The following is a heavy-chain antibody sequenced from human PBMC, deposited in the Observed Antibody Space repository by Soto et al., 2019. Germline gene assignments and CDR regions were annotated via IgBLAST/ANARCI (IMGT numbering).Heavy chain of an antibody. CDR3: ARGGELANFDY. V-gene: IGHV3-30-3*01. CDR1: GFTFSSYA. D-gene: IGHD1-26*01. CDR2: ISYDGSNK. Sequence: GGSLRLSCAASGFTFSSYAMHWVRQDPGKGLEWVAVISYDGSNKYYADSVKGRFTISRGHSKNTLYLQMNSLRAEDTAVYYCARGGELANFDYWGQGTLVTVSS. J-gene: IGHJ4*02.